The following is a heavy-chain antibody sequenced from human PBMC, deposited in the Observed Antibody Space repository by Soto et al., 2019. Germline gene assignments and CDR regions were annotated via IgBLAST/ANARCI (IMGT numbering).Heavy chain of an antibody. CDR3: ARDRHIVLVPAAPPYYYYYGMDV. CDR2: IWYDGSNK. D-gene: IGHD2-2*01. V-gene: IGHV3-33*01. Sequence: QVQLVESGGGVVQPGRSLRLSCAASGFTFSSYGMHWVRQAPGKGLEWVAVIWYDGSNKYYADSVKGRFTISRDNSKNTLYLQMNSLRAEDTAVYYCARDRHIVLVPAAPPYYYYYGMDVWGQGTTVTVSS. J-gene: IGHJ6*02. CDR1: GFTFSSYG.